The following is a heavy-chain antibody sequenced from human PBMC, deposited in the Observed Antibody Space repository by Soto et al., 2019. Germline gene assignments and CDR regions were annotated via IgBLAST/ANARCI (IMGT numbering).Heavy chain of an antibody. V-gene: IGHV4-31*03. Sequence: SSETLSLTCTVSGGSISSGGYYWSWIRQHPGKGLEWIGYIYYSGSTYYNPSLKSRVTISVDTSKNQFSLKLSSVTAADTAVYYCARDKRVYYYYYYMDVWGKGTTLTVSS. CDR3: ARDKRVYYYYYYMDV. CDR2: IYYSGST. CDR1: GGSISSGGYY. J-gene: IGHJ6*03.